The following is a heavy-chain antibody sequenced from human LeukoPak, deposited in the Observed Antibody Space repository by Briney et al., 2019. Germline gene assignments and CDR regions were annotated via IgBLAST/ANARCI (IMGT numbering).Heavy chain of an antibody. V-gene: IGHV3-43*02. Sequence: GGSLRLSCAASGFTFDDYAMHWVRQASGKGLEWVSLISGDGGSTYYADSVKGRFTISRDNSKNSLYLQMNSLRTEDTALYYCAKGIAADAHFDYWGQGTLVTVSS. J-gene: IGHJ4*02. CDR1: GFTFDDYA. CDR3: AKGIAADAHFDY. CDR2: ISGDGGST. D-gene: IGHD2-15*01.